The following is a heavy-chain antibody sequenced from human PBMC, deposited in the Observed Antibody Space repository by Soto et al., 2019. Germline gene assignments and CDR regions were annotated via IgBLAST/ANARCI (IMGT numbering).Heavy chain of an antibody. CDR1: GYTFTGYY. CDR2: INPNSGGT. J-gene: IGHJ4*02. D-gene: IGHD3-3*01. V-gene: IGHV1-2*04. CDR3: ARGLDVYDFWNGYYDY. Sequence: ASVKVSCKASGYTFTGYYMHWVRQAPGQGLEWMGWINPNSGGTNYAQKFQGWVTMTRDTSISTAYMELSRLRSDDTAVYYCARGLDVYDFWNGYYDYWGQGTLVTVSS.